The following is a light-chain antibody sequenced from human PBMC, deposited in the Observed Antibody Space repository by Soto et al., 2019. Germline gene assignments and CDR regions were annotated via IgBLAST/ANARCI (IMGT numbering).Light chain of an antibody. CDR1: SNYIGPYNY. CDR2: DVD. V-gene: IGLV2-11*01. J-gene: IGLJ2*01. Sequence: QSALTQPRSVSRSPGQSVAISCTGISNYIGPYNYVSWYQQHPGKAPKLIIYDVDKRPSGVPYRFSGSKSGDTASLTISGLQPDDEADYYCCSYADTYVELGGGTKL. CDR3: CSYADTYVE.